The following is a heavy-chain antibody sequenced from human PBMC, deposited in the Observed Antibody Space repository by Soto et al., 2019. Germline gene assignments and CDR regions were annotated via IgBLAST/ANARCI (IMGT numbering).Heavy chain of an antibody. J-gene: IGHJ5*01. Sequence: QLQLVQSGAEVKTPGASVKVSCKASGYTFTKYDMNWVRQAPGQGLEWMGWMNPTSGNTGYAQKFQGRLTMTWDTAIGIAHMELSSLRNEDTAVYYYARSDGHTFNWLDSWGQGALVTVSA. CDR2: MNPTSGNT. D-gene: IGHD2-2*02. CDR3: ARSDGHTFNWLDS. CDR1: GYTFTKYD. V-gene: IGHV1-8*01.